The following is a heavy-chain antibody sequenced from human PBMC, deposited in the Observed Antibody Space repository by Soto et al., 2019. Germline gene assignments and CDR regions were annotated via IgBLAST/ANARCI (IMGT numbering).Heavy chain of an antibody. D-gene: IGHD2-2*01. Sequence: ASVKVSCKASGGTFSSYTISWVRQAPGQGLEWMGRIIPILGIANYAQKFQGRVTITADKSTSTAYMELSSLRSEDTAVYYCARDGVRGSGCSSTSCQNAFDIWGQGTMVTVSS. V-gene: IGHV1-69*04. CDR2: IIPILGIA. CDR1: GGTFSSYT. CDR3: ARDGVRGSGCSSTSCQNAFDI. J-gene: IGHJ3*02.